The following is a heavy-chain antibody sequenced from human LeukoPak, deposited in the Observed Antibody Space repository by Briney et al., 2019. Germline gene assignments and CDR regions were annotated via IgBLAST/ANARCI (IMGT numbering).Heavy chain of an antibody. Sequence: PGGSLRLSCAASGFTFSSYGMHWVRQAPGKGLEWVAVISYDGSNKYYADSVKGRFTISRDNSKNTLYLQMNSLRAEDTAVYYCAKGESTPDYWGQGTLVTVSS. V-gene: IGHV3-30*18. J-gene: IGHJ4*02. CDR3: AKGESTPDY. CDR1: GFTFSSYG. CDR2: ISYDGSNK. D-gene: IGHD3-10*01.